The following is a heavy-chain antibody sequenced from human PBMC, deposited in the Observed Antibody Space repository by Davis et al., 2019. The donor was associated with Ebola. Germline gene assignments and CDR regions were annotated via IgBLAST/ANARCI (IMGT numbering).Heavy chain of an antibody. CDR1: GFTFNTHA. CDR2: ISSSGTVT. J-gene: IGHJ4*02. CDR3: TKGDRDYSSSPFDY. D-gene: IGHD3-22*01. Sequence: GESLKISCAASGFTFNTHAMSWVRQPPGKGLEWISSISSSGTVTYYADSVKGRFTISRDSSKNTLDLQMNSLRAEDTALYSCTKGDRDYSSSPFDYWGQGTLVTVSS. V-gene: IGHV3-23*01.